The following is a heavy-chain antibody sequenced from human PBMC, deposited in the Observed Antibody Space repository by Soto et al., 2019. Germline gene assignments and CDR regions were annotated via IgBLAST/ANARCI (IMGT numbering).Heavy chain of an antibody. V-gene: IGHV3-7*01. D-gene: IGHD3-3*01. Sequence: QPWGCLRLSCAASGFSVSTSDVIWSRQAPGKGLEWVASIKQDGGDKYYLGNVKGRFTVSRDDAESSLSLHLNSLRAEDTAIYYCARARFRGMDVWGQGTTVTVSS. CDR1: GFSVSTSD. CDR3: ARARFRGMDV. CDR2: IKQDGGDK. J-gene: IGHJ6*02.